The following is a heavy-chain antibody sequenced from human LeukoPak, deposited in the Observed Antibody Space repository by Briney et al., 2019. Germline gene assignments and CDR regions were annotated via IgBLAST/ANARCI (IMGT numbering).Heavy chain of an antibody. D-gene: IGHD5-12*01. CDR2: IYYSGST. J-gene: IGHJ4*02. CDR1: GGSISSSCYY. Sequence: SETLSLTCTVSGGSISSSCYYWGWIRQPPGKGLGWIGSIYYSGSTYYNPSLKSRVTISVDTSKNQFSLKLSSVTAADTAVYYCARRERFIVATTGELGYWGQGTLVTVSS. V-gene: IGHV4-39*01. CDR3: ARRERFIVATTGELGY.